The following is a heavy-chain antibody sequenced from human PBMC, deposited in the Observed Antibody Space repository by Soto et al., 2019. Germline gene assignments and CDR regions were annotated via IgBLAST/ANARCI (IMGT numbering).Heavy chain of an antibody. CDR1: GFTFTSYT. Sequence: GGALRLSCAASGFTFTSYTMNWVRQAPGKGLEWVSSISSSSDYIYYADSMKGRVTISRDNAKDSLFLDMNSLTGEDTAVYYCARARVYATGPLDFWGQGTLVTV. CDR3: ARARVYATGPLDF. V-gene: IGHV3-21*06. CDR2: ISSSSDYI. D-gene: IGHD6-13*01. J-gene: IGHJ4*02.